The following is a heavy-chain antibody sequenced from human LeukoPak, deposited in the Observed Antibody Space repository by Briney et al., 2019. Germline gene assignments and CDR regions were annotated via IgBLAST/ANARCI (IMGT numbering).Heavy chain of an antibody. CDR3: ARGSSSWYFSPYNWFDP. CDR2: INPNSGGT. D-gene: IGHD6-13*01. CDR1: GYTFTGYY. J-gene: IGHJ5*02. V-gene: IGHV1-2*06. Sequence: ASVKGSCKASGYTFTGYYMHWVRQAPGQGLEWMGRINPNSGGTNYAQKFQGRVTMTRDTSISTAYMELSRLRSDDTAVYYCARGSSSWYFSPYNWFDPWGQGTLVTVSS.